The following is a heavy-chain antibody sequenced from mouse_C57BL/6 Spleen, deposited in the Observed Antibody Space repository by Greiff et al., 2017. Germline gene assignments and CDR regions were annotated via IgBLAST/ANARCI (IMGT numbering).Heavy chain of an antibody. Sequence: QVQLQQSGAELVKPGASVKMSCKASGYTFTSYWITWVKQRPGQGLEWIGDIYPGSGSTNYNEKFKSKATLTVDTSSSTAYMQLSSLTSEDSAVYYCARSTFYYGNYEFDDWGQGTTLTVSS. CDR3: ARSTFYYGNYEFDD. J-gene: IGHJ2*01. V-gene: IGHV1-55*01. D-gene: IGHD2-1*01. CDR1: GYTFTSYW. CDR2: IYPGSGST.